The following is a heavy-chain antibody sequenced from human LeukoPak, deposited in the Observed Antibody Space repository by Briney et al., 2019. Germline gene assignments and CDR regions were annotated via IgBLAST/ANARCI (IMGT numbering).Heavy chain of an antibody. V-gene: IGHV3-21*01. J-gene: IGHJ3*02. CDR3: ARAITPYVWGSYRYPDAFDI. CDR1: GFTVSSNY. D-gene: IGHD3-16*02. Sequence: GGSLRLSCAASGFTVSSNYMSWVRQAPGKGLEWVSSISSSSSSYIYYADSVMGRFTISRDNAKNSLYLQMNSLRAEDTAVYYCARAITPYVWGSYRYPDAFDIWGQGTMVTVSS. CDR2: ISSSSSSYI.